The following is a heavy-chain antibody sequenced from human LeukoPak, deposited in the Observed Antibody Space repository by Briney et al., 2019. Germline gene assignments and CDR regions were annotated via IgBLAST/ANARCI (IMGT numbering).Heavy chain of an antibody. CDR3: TVSREDIVVVPAAY. D-gene: IGHD2-2*01. J-gene: IGHJ4*02. CDR1: GYTFTSYG. V-gene: IGHV1-18*01. Sequence: ASVKVSCKASGYTFTSYGISWVRQAPGQGLEWMGWISAYNGNTNYAQKLQGRVTMTTDTSTSTAYMEPRSLRSDDTAVYYCTVSREDIVVVPAAYWGQGTLVTVSS. CDR2: ISAYNGNT.